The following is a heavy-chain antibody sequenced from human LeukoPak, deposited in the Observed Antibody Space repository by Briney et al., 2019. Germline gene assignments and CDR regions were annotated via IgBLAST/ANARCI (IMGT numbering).Heavy chain of an antibody. V-gene: IGHV1-18*01. D-gene: IGHD6-13*01. CDR1: GYTFTSYG. CDR2: ISAYDGNT. J-gene: IGHJ6*02. Sequence: GASVKVSCKASGYTFTSYGISWVRQAPGQGLEWMGWISAYDGNTNYAQKLQGRVTMTTDTSTSTAYMELRSLRSDDTAVYYCARTGSGQLAHYYYYGMDVWGQGTTVTVSS. CDR3: ARTGSGQLAHYYYYGMDV.